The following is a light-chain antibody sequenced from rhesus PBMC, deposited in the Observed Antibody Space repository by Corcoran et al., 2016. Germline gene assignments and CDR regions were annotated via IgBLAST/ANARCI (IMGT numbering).Light chain of an antibody. J-gene: IGLJ6*01. Sequence: QAALTQPRSVSGSPGQSVTISCTGTSSDIGGYIHVSWYQQHPGTAPKLMIFEVSKRPSGASDRFSGSKSGNTASLTISGLQAEDEADYYCNSYAGRDTFVFGSGTKLTVL. CDR1: SSDIGGYIH. CDR3: NSYAGRDTFV. CDR2: EVS. V-gene: IGLV2-32*02.